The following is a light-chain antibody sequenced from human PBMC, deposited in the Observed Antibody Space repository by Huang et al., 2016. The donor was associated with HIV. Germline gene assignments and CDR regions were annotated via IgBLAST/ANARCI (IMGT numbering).Light chain of an antibody. CDR1: QSLNSN. V-gene: IGKV3-15*01. CDR3: QQYDIWPPT. Sequence: EIVMTQSPATLSVSPGERATLSCRASQSLNSNLAWYQQNPGQAPRLRILGASTRATGVAARVSGSGSGTEFTLTISSLQSEDSAVYCCQQYDIWPPTFGQGTKVEIK. J-gene: IGKJ1*01. CDR2: GAS.